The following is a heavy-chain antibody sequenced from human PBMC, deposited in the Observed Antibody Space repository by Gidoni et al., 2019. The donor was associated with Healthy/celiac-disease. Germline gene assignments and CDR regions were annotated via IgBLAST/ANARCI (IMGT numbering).Heavy chain of an antibody. CDR2: IGTAGDT. Sequence: EVQLVESGGGLVQPGGSLRLSCPASGFTFSSYDMHWVRQATGKGLEWVSAIGTAGDTYYPGSVKGRFTISRENAKNSLYLQMNSLRAGDTAVYYCARGLVGAPYFDYWGQGTLVTVSS. J-gene: IGHJ4*02. CDR3: ARGLVGAPYFDY. D-gene: IGHD1-26*01. CDR1: GFTFSSYD. V-gene: IGHV3-13*01.